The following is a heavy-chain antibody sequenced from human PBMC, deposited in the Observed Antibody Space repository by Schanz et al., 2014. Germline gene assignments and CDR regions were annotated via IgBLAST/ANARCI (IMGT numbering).Heavy chain of an antibody. J-gene: IGHJ3*02. Sequence: EVQLAESGGGLVQPGGSLRLSCAASGFTFSSHWMHWVRQDPGKGLGWVARINSAGSNTDYADSVTGRFTISRDNAKNTLNLQMNTLRAEDTAVYYCARKRKLGVYGGKGQDSLEIWGQGTMVTVSS. CDR1: GFTFSSHW. V-gene: IGHV3-74*02. D-gene: IGHD4-17*01. CDR3: ARKRKLGVYGGKGQDSLEI. CDR2: INSAGSNT.